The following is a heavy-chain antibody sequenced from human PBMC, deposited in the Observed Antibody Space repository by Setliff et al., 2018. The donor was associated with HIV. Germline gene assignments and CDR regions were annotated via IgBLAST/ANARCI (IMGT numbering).Heavy chain of an antibody. CDR2: IFHSGVT. D-gene: IGHD3-10*01. J-gene: IGHJ5*02. Sequence: PSETLSLTCSVSGDLISKGGYYWSWVRQHPGEGLEWVGYIFHSGVTQYNPSLARRLIMSVDTSKNQFSLKLTSVTAADTAVYFCARRAGNWGLNWFDPWSQGTQVTVSS. CDR3: ARRAGNWGLNWFDP. V-gene: IGHV4-31*03. CDR1: GDLISKGGYY.